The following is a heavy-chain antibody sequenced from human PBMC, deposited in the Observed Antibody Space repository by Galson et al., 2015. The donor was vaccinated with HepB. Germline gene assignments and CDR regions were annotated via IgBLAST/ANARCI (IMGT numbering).Heavy chain of an antibody. CDR2: ISYTGKYT. Sequence: SLRLSCEASGFSFNYFPMHWVRQAPGKGLDWVAVISYTGKYTNYAESGMGRFTISRDNSKNALYLQMNSLRLEDTALYYCVRRRGVGVGDYKNWYFDLWGRGTLVTVSS. CDR1: GFSFNYFP. CDR3: VRRRGVGVGDYKNWYFDL. J-gene: IGHJ2*01. V-gene: IGHV3-30*01. D-gene: IGHD4-17*01.